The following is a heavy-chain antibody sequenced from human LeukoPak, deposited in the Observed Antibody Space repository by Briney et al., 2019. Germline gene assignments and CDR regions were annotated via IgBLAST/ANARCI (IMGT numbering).Heavy chain of an antibody. CDR2: ISYDGSNK. CDR1: GFTFSSYA. CDR3: AREQWLVPGDY. D-gene: IGHD6-19*01. Sequence: GGSLRLSCAASGFTFSSYAMHWVGQAPGKGLEWVAVISYDGSNKYYADSVKGRFTISRDNSKNTLYLQMNSLRAEDTAVYYCAREQWLVPGDYWGQGTLVTVSS. J-gene: IGHJ4*02. V-gene: IGHV3-30-3*01.